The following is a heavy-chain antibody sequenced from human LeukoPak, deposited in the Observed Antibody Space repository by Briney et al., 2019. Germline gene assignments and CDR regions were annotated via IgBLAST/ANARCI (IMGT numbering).Heavy chain of an antibody. D-gene: IGHD3-10*01. V-gene: IGHV4-59*01. CDR3: ARSPSGSFDY. CDR2: IYYSGST. CDR1: GGCISSYY. Sequence: SETLSLTCTVSGGCISSYYWSWIRQPPGKGLEWIGYIYYSGSTNYNPSLKSRVTISVDTSKNQFSLKLSSVTAADTAVYYCARSPSGSFDYWGQGTLVTVSS. J-gene: IGHJ4*02.